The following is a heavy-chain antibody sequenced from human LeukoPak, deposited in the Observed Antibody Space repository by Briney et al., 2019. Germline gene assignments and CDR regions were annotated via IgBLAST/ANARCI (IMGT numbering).Heavy chain of an antibody. CDR2: ISYSGST. CDR1: GGSISSSSYY. Sequence: SETLSLTCTVSGGSISSSSYYWGWIRQPPGKGLEWIGSISYSGSTYYNPSLKSRVTVSVDTSKNQFSLKLSSVTAADTAVYYCARDLDDYWGQGTLVTVSS. J-gene: IGHJ4*02. V-gene: IGHV4-39*07. D-gene: IGHD3-3*01. CDR3: ARDLDDY.